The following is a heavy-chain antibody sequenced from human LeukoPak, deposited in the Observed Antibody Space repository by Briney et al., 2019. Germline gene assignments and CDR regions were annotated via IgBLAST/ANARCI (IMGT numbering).Heavy chain of an antibody. CDR3: ARDGRVGATTDYYYYMDV. CDR2: IYSGGST. Sequence: GGSLRLSCAASGFAFSNYAMSWVRQAPGKGLEWVSVIYSGGSTYYADSVKGRFTISRDNSKNTLYLQMNSLRAEDTAVHYCARDGRVGATTDYYYYMDVWGKGTTVTISS. D-gene: IGHD1-26*01. J-gene: IGHJ6*03. CDR1: GFAFSNYA. V-gene: IGHV3-53*01.